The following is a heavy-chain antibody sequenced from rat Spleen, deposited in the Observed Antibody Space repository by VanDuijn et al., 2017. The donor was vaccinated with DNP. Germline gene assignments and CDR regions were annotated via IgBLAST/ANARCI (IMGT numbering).Heavy chain of an antibody. CDR2: ITSRSGIT. CDR3: ARYEATEGIDY. J-gene: IGHJ2*01. Sequence: EVQLVESGGDLVQPGRSLKLSCVASGFTFSYYWMAWVRQVPGKGLEWIASITSRSGITSYPDSVRGRFTISRDNAKSSLYLQMNSLKSEDTATYYCARYEATEGIDYWGQGVMVTVSS. V-gene: IGHV5-31*01. D-gene: IGHD1-11*01. CDR1: GFTFSYYW.